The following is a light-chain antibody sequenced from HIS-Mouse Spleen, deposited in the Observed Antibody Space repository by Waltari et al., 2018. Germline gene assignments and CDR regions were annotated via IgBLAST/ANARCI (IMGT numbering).Light chain of an antibody. CDR3: AAWDDSLNGYV. J-gene: IGLJ1*01. V-gene: IGLV1-44*01. Sequence: QSVLTQPPSASGTPGQRVTISCSGSSSNIGSNTVNWYQQLPGTAPKRLIYSNNQRPSGVPERFSGSKSGTSASLAISGLQSEDEADYYCAAWDDSLNGYVFGTGTKVTVL. CDR1: SSNIGSNT. CDR2: SNN.